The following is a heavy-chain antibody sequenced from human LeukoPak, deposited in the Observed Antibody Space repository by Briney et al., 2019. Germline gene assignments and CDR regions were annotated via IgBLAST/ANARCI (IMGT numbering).Heavy chain of an antibody. J-gene: IGHJ6*02. CDR1: GFTFSSYW. CDR3: ARGTEAYYYYGMDV. Sequence: GGSLRLSCAASGFTFSSYWMHWVRQAPGKGLVWVSRINSDGSSTSYADSVKGRFTISRDNAKNTLYLQMNSLRAEDTAVYYCARGTEAYYYYGMDVWGQGTTVTVSS. CDR2: INSDGSST. V-gene: IGHV3-74*01.